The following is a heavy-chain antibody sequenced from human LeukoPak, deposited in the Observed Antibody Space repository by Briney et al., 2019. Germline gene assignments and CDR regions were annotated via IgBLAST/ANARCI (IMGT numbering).Heavy chain of an antibody. Sequence: SETLSLTCTVSGGSLSSFYWSWIRQPPGKGLDWIVYIYYRGITNYNPSLNLRLTISVDPSKNQFSLRLSSVTAADTAVYYCARRVHGGTLDYWGQGTLVTVSS. J-gene: IGHJ4*02. D-gene: IGHD4-23*01. V-gene: IGHV4-59*08. CDR3: ARRVHGGTLDY. CDR2: IYYRGIT. CDR1: GGSLSSFY.